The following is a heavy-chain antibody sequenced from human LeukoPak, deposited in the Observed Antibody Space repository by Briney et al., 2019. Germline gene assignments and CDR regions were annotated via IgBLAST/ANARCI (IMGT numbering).Heavy chain of an antibody. J-gene: IGHJ5*02. CDR1: GFTFSNFL. CDR2: ISGSGGDT. V-gene: IGHV3-21*01. D-gene: IGHD3-3*01. CDR3: ARDRQRITIFGVVIRKYNWFDP. Sequence: GGSLRLSCAASGFTFSNFLMTWVRQAPGKGPEWVSAISGSGGDTYYADSVKGRFTISRDNAKNSLYLQMNSLRAEDTAVYYCARDRQRITIFGVVIRKYNWFDPWGQGTLVTVSS.